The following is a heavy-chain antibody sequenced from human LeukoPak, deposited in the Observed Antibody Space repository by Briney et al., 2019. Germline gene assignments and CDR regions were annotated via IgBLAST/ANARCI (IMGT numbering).Heavy chain of an antibody. Sequence: PGGSLRLSCAASGFTFDDYAMFWVRQAPGKGLEWVSGISWDSRNIGYAASVKGRFTISRDNGENSLYLQMKSLRPEDTAFYYCARGNRDSSGFYYYYGMDVWGQGTTVTVSS. V-gene: IGHV3-9*01. D-gene: IGHD6-19*01. CDR3: ARGNRDSSGFYYYYGMDV. CDR2: ISWDSRNI. CDR1: GFTFDDYA. J-gene: IGHJ6*02.